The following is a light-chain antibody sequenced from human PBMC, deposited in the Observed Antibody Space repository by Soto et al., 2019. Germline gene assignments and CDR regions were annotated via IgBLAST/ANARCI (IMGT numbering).Light chain of an antibody. J-gene: IGLJ1*01. V-gene: IGLV2-14*01. CDR1: SSDVGGYNY. Sequence: QSALTQPPSVSGSPGQSITISCSGTSSDVGGYNYVSWYQHHPGKAPKLMIYDVSYRPSGVSNRFSGSKSGNTASLTISGLQAEDEADYHCISYTSSSTYVFGAGTKVTVL. CDR2: DVS. CDR3: ISYTSSSTYV.